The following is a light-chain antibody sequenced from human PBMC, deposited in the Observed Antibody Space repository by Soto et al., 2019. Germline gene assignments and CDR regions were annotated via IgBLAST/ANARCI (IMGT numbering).Light chain of an antibody. CDR1: QSVSSY. Sequence: EIVLTQSPATLSLSPGERATISCRASQSVSSYLAWYQQKPGQAPRLLIYDASNRATGIPARFSGSGSGTDFTLTISSLVPEDFSVYYCRQRNNWPYTFGQGTKLEIK. CDR3: RQRNNWPYT. J-gene: IGKJ2*01. CDR2: DAS. V-gene: IGKV3-11*01.